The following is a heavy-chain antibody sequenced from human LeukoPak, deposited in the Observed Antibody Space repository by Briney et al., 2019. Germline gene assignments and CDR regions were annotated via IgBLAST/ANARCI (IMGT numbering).Heavy chain of an antibody. D-gene: IGHD5-24*01. Sequence: PGESLKISCEGSGYSFTSYWIGWVRQMPGKSLEWMGIIYPGDPDTRYSPSFQGQVTISADNSISTAYLQWSSLKASDTAMYYCARHEMATIGSFDYWGQGTLVTVSS. CDR1: GYSFTSYW. CDR3: ARHEMATIGSFDY. CDR2: IYPGDPDT. V-gene: IGHV5-51*03. J-gene: IGHJ4*02.